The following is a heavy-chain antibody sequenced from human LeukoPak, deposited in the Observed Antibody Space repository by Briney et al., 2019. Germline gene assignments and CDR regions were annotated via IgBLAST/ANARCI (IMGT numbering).Heavy chain of an antibody. V-gene: IGHV3-33*01. CDR3: ARESGGDLGEAFDI. D-gene: IGHD1-26*01. CDR2: IWYDGSNK. J-gene: IGHJ3*02. Sequence: GGSLRLSCAASGFTFSSYGMHWVRQAPGKGLESVAVIWYDGSNKYYADSVKGRFTISRDNSKNTLYLQMNSLRAEDTAVYYCARESGGDLGEAFDIWGHGTMVTVSS. CDR1: GFTFSSYG.